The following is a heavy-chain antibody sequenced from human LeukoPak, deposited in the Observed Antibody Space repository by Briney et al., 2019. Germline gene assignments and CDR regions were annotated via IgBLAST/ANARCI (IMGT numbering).Heavy chain of an antibody. CDR2: IYYSGST. CDR1: GGSISSYY. V-gene: IGHV4-59*01. D-gene: IGHD3-22*01. J-gene: IGHJ4*02. Sequence: SETLSLTCTVSGGSISSYYWRWIRQPPGKGLEWIGYIYYSGSTNYNPSLKSRVTISVDTSKNQFSLKLSSVTAADTAVYYCARASSGYYVPVFDYWGQGTLVTVSS. CDR3: ARASSGYYVPVFDY.